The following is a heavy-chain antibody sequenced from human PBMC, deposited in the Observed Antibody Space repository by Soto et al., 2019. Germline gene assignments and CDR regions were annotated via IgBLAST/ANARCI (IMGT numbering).Heavy chain of an antibody. CDR2: ISGGGGTT. Sequence: EVQLLESGGGLVQPGGSLRLSCAASGLSFSTYAMSWVRQAPGKGLEWVSAISGGGGTTYYADSVRGRFTISRDNSKGALNQRMTSLGVEDTAVYYCAKESPPWSTMTLYYFAYWGQGTLVAVSS. D-gene: IGHD3-22*01. CDR3: AKESPPWSTMTLYYFAY. J-gene: IGHJ4*02. V-gene: IGHV3-23*01. CDR1: GLSFSTYA.